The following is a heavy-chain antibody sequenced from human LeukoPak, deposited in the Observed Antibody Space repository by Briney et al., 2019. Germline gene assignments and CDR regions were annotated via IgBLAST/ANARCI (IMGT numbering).Heavy chain of an antibody. CDR1: GFTFSSYA. Sequence: PGGSLRLSCAASGFTFSSYAMHWVRQAPGKGLEWVPAISGSGGSTYYADSVKGRFTISRDNSKNTLYLQMNSLRAEDTAVYYCANSPFSRFLEWLFSFDYWGQGTLVTVSS. CDR3: ANSPFSRFLEWLFSFDY. J-gene: IGHJ4*02. D-gene: IGHD3-3*01. CDR2: ISGSGGST. V-gene: IGHV3-23*01.